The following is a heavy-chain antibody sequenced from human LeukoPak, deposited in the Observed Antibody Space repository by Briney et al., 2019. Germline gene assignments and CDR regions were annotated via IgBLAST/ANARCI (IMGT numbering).Heavy chain of an antibody. V-gene: IGHV4-34*01. Sequence: PSETLSLTCAVYGGSFSGYYWRWIRQAPGKGLEWIGEINHSGGTNYNPSLKSRVSISVDTSNNQFSLNLSSVTAADTAVYCARGYTGYYYYYGMDVWGQGTTVTVSS. CDR3: ARGYTGYYYYYGMDV. CDR1: GGSFSGYY. D-gene: IGHD1-1*01. J-gene: IGHJ6*02. CDR2: INHSGGT.